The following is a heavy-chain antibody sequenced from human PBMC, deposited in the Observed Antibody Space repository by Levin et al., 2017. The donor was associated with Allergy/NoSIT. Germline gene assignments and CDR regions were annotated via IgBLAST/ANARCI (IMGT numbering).Heavy chain of an antibody. D-gene: IGHD5-18*01. Sequence: SETLSLTCTVSGGSISSGGYYWSWIRQHPGKGLEWIGYIYYSGSTYYNPSLKSRVTISVDTSKNQFSLKLSSVTAADTAVYYCAREGDSYGYGFDYWGQGTLVTVSS. V-gene: IGHV4-31*03. J-gene: IGHJ4*02. CDR2: IYYSGST. CDR1: GGSISSGGYY. CDR3: AREGDSYGYGFDY.